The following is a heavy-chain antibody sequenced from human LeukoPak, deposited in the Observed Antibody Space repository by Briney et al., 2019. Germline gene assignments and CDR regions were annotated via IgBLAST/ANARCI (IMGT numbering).Heavy chain of an antibody. CDR3: AIMYDSSGWPRD. CDR1: GSSFTSYW. Sequence: GASLQISCKGSGSSFTSYWIGWVRPLPGKGLEWMGIIYPGDSDTRYSPSFQGQVTISADKSISTAYLQWSSLKASATALSSSAIMYDSSGWPRDWGQGTLVTVCS. D-gene: IGHD3-22*01. J-gene: IGHJ4*02. CDR2: IYPGDSDT. V-gene: IGHV5-51*01.